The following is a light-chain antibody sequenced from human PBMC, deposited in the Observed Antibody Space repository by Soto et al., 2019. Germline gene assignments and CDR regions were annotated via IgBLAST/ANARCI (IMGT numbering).Light chain of an antibody. CDR2: DAS. Sequence: PGDSAALHCRASQSLGRYFAWYQQKPGQAPRLAIYDASHSATFIPVRFIVSRSDPDFTLTISSLEPEDFAVYYCQQRTHPLTFGQGTRLENK. V-gene: IGKV3-11*01. CDR1: QSLGRY. J-gene: IGKJ5*01. CDR3: QQRTHPLT.